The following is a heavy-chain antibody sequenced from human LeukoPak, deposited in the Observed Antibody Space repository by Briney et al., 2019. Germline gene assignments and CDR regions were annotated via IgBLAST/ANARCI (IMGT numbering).Heavy chain of an antibody. CDR2: IIPIFGTA. CDR1: GGTFSSYA. Sequence: GSSVKVSCKASGGTFSSYAISWVRQAPGQGLEWMGGIIPIFGTANFAQNFQGRVTITTDESTSTAYMELSSLRSEDTAVYYCATGSYQNGNCYYMDVWGKGTTVTVSS. CDR3: ATGSYQNGNCYYMDV. D-gene: IGHD1-14*01. J-gene: IGHJ6*03. V-gene: IGHV1-69*05.